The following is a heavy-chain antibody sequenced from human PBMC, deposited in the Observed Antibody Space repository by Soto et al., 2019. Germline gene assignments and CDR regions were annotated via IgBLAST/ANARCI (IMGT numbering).Heavy chain of an antibody. CDR3: ARGVGYSSSSNWFDP. J-gene: IGHJ5*02. V-gene: IGHV4-34*01. CDR1: GGSFSGYY. D-gene: IGHD6-6*01. CDR2: INHSGST. Sequence: ASETLSLTCAVYGGSFSGYYWSWIRQPPGKGLEWIGEINHSGSTNYNPSLKSRVTISVDTSKNQFSLKLSSVTAADTAVYYCARGVGYSSSSNWFDPWGQGTLVTVSS.